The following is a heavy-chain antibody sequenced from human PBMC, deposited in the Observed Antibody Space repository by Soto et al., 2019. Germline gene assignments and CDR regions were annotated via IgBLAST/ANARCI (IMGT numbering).Heavy chain of an antibody. CDR1: GFTFSSYG. J-gene: IGHJ6*02. CDR2: IWYDGSNK. D-gene: IGHD6-13*01. V-gene: IGHV3-33*01. Sequence: QVQLVESGGGVVQPGRSLRLSCAASGFTFSSYGMHWVRQAPGKGLEWVAVIWYDGSNKYYADSVKGRFTISRDNSKNTLYLQMNSLRAEDTAVYYCARDGGRVGYTYYYGMDVWGQGTTVTVSS. CDR3: ARDGGRVGYTYYYGMDV.